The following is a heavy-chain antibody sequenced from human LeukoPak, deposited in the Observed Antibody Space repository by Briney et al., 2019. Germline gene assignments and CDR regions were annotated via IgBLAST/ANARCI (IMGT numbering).Heavy chain of an antibody. D-gene: IGHD4-23*01. CDR1: GYTFTGYY. CDR2: INPNSGGT. V-gene: IGHV1-2*02. CDR3: ARENDYGGFFDY. J-gene: IGHJ4*02. Sequence: ASVKVSCKASGYTFTGYYMHWVRQAPGQGLEWMGWINPNSGGTNYAQKFQGRVTMTRDTSISTAYMELSRLRSDDTAVYYCARENDYGGFFDYWGQGTLVTVSS.